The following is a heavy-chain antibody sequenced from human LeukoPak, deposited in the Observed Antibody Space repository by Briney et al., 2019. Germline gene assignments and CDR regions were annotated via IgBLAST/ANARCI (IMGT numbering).Heavy chain of an antibody. CDR1: GFTFSSYS. CDR2: ISSSSRYI. J-gene: IGHJ4*02. CDR3: ARYYDILAGFDY. V-gene: IGHV3-21*01. D-gene: IGHD3-9*01. Sequence: PGGSLRLSCAASGFTFSSYSMNWVRQAPGKGLEWVSSISSSSRYIYYADSVKGRFTISRDDAKNSLYLQMSSLRAEDTAVYYCARYYDILAGFDYWGQGTLVTVSS.